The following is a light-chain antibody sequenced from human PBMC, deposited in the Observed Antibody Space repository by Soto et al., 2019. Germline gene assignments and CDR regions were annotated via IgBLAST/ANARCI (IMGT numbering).Light chain of an antibody. CDR3: AAWDDSLNGWV. CDR1: SSNIGSRT. Sequence: QSVLTQPPSASGTPGQRVTISCSGSSSNIGSRTVNWYQQLPGTAPNLLIYANTQRPSGIPDRFSGSKSGTSASLAISGLQSEDESDYYCAAWDDSLNGWVFGGGTKLTVL. CDR2: ANT. J-gene: IGLJ3*02. V-gene: IGLV1-44*01.